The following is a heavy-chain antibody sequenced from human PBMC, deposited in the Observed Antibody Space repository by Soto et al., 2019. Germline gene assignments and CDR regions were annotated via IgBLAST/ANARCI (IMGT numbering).Heavy chain of an antibody. CDR1: GGGNLRDYR. Sequence: GASVKVSCKASGGGNLRDYRTTWVRRAPGQGLEWMGGIIPKLGSANYAQNFQGRVTVTADESTNTVYMELRSLRSDDTAVYYCARGGAGYNSGAVYWGQGTPVTVSS. D-gene: IGHD5-12*01. V-gene: IGHV1-69*13. CDR2: IIPKLGSA. J-gene: IGHJ4*02. CDR3: ARGGAGYNSGAVY.